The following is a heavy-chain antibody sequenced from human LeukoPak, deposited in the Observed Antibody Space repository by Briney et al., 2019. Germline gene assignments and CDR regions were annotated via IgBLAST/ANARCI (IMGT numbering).Heavy chain of an antibody. V-gene: IGHV4-4*07. J-gene: IGHJ3*02. CDR1: GGSISSYY. D-gene: IGHD3-22*01. Sequence: SETLSLTCTVSGGSISSYYWSWIRQPAGKGLEWIGRIYTSGSTNYYPSLKSRVTMSVDTSRNQFSLKLSSVTAADTAVYYCARDYYYDSSGYLGSIGAFDIWGQGTMVTVSS. CDR3: ARDYYYDSSGYLGSIGAFDI. CDR2: IYTSGST.